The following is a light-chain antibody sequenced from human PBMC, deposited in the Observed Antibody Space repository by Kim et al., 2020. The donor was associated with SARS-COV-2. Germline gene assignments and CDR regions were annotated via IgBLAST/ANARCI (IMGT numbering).Light chain of an antibody. CDR1: QSVSIY. CDR3: QQRSDWPLT. V-gene: IGKV3-11*01. CDR2: DAS. J-gene: IGKJ4*01. Sequence: EIVLTQSPATLSLSPGERATLSCRASQSVSIYLAWYQQKPGQAPRLLIHDASNRATGIPPRFSGSGSGTDFTLTISSLEPEDFALYYCQQRSDWPLTFGGGTKVDIK.